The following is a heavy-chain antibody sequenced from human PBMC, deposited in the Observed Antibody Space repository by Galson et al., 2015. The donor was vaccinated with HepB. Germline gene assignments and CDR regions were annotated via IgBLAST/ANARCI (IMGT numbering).Heavy chain of an antibody. CDR2: ISSSGSTI. Sequence: RQAPGKGLEWVSYISSSGSTIYYADSVKGRFTISRDNAKNSLYLQMNSLRAEDTAVYYCARAPRESSPGSYYYYYYYMDVWGKGTTVTVSS. CDR3: ARAPRESSPGSYYYYYYYMDV. V-gene: IGHV3-11*01. J-gene: IGHJ6*03. D-gene: IGHD3-16*02.